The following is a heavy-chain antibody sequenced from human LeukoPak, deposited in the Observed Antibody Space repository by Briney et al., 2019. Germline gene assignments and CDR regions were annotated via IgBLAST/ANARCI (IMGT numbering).Heavy chain of an antibody. Sequence: GGSLRLSCSASGFTFSRYTMYWVRQAPGKGLEYVSAITSNGGSTYYADSVKGRFTISRDSSKNTLFLQMSSLRPEDTAVYYCVRYSSGLDYWGQGTLVTVSS. CDR2: ITSNGGST. J-gene: IGHJ4*02. CDR3: VRYSSGLDY. D-gene: IGHD6-19*01. CDR1: GFTFSRYT. V-gene: IGHV3-64D*06.